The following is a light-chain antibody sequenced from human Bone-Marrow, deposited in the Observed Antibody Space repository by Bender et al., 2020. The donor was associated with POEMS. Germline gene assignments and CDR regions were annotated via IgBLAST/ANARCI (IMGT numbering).Light chain of an antibody. Sequence: QSVLTQPPSVSGAPGQRVTISCTGTSSNIGAGYDVHWYQHLPGTAPRLVVYSNYQRPSGVPARFSGSKSGTSASLAISDIQSEDEGDHYCSSWDDSLSGWVFGGGTKLTVL. V-gene: IGLV1-40*01. J-gene: IGLJ3*02. CDR3: SSWDDSLSGWV. CDR2: SNY. CDR1: SSNIGAGYD.